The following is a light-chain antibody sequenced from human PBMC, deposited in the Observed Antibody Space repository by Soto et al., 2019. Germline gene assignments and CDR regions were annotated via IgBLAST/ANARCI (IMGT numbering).Light chain of an antibody. Sequence: SSLTQPASVSGSPGQSITISCTGTTSDVGSYNLVSWYQHHPGKTPKLMIYEGSRRPSGVSNRFSASKSGNTASLTISGLQAEDEAEYYCCSYETSSTYVFGSWTKATVL. CDR3: CSYETSSTYV. CDR1: TSDVGSYNL. J-gene: IGLJ1*01. CDR2: EGS. V-gene: IGLV2-23*01.